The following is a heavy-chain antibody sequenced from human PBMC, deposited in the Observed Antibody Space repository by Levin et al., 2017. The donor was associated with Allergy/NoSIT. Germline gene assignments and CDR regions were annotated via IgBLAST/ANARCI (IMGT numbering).Heavy chain of an antibody. CDR3: AKDLENSGSSMDY. Sequence: GESLKISCAASGFTFSSYGMHWVRQAPGKGLEWVAVISYDGSNKYYADSVKGRFTISRDNSKNTLYLQMNSLRAEDTAVYYCAKDLENSGSSMDYWGQGTLVTVSS. J-gene: IGHJ4*02. CDR1: GFTFSSYG. CDR2: ISYDGSNK. V-gene: IGHV3-30*18. D-gene: IGHD1-26*01.